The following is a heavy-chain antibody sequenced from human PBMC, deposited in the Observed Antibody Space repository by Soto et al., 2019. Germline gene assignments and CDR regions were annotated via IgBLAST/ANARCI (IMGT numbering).Heavy chain of an antibody. J-gene: IGHJ4*02. CDR1: GGSVSDKTYY. Sequence: SETLSLTCSVSGGSVSDKTYYWSWIRKPPGKRLEWIGYVYYSGTTNYNSYLKSRVTISVDLSKNQFSLRLSSVTTADTALYYCARTTAVPNSLRSRYFFDYWGQGTLVTVSS. D-gene: IGHD4-17*01. CDR2: VYYSGTT. CDR3: ARTTAVPNSLRSRYFFDY. V-gene: IGHV4-61*01.